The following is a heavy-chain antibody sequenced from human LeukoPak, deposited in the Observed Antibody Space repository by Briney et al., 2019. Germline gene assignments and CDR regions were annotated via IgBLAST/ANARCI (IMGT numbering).Heavy chain of an antibody. V-gene: IGHV3-48*03. CDR2: ISSGGSDT. Sequence: GGSLRLSCAASGFTFSYYEMNWVRQAPGKGLEWISSISSGGSDTYYADSVRGRFTVSRDNAKDLLYLQMKGLRGEVTAVYYCARGLNDCWGQGTLVTVSS. CDR1: GFTFSYYE. J-gene: IGHJ4*02. CDR3: ARGLNDC.